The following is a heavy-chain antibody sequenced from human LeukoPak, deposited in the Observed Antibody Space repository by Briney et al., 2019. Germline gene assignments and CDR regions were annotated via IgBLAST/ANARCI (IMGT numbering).Heavy chain of an antibody. CDR3: ARGRALLLWFGGGNWFDP. Sequence: GSLRLSCAASGFTFSSYSMNWVRQPPGKGLEWIGEINHSGSTNYNPSLKSRVTISVDTSKNQFSLKLSSVTAADTAVYYCARGRALLLWFGGGNWFDPWGQGTLVTVSS. CDR2: INHSGST. V-gene: IGHV4-34*01. CDR1: GFTFSSYS. D-gene: IGHD3-10*01. J-gene: IGHJ5*02.